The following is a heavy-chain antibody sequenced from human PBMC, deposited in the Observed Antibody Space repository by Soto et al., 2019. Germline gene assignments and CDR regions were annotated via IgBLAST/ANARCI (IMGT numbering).Heavy chain of an antibody. CDR3: VKDATRTDGWYYFDY. D-gene: IGHD6-19*01. V-gene: IGHV3-23*01. J-gene: IGHJ4*02. CDR2: IDYTGGTT. Sequence: GGSLRLSCAASGFTFSVLAMGWVRQAPGKGLEWVSVIDYTGGTTYYTDSVKGRFIISRDNSKKMLYLQMNGLRAEDTAVYYCVKDATRTDGWYYFDYWGQGALVTV. CDR1: GFTFSVLA.